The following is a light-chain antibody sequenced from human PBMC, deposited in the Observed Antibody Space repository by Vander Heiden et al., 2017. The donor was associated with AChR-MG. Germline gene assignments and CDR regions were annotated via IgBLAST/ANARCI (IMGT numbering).Light chain of an antibody. CDR3: SSYTSDSTLV. CDR1: TRDIGSYNY. J-gene: IGLJ2*01. V-gene: IGLV2-14*03. CDR2: DVR. Sequence: GQSITISCTGTTRDIGSYNYVAWYQQHPGKAPQLMIYDVRNRPSGVSIRFSGSKSGNTASLTISGLQAEDEADYYCSSYTSDSTLVFGGGTKLTVL.